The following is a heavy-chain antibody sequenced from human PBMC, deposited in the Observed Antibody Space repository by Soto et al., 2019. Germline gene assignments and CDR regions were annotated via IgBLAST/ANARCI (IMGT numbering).Heavy chain of an antibody. CDR1: VGSISIYY. CDR2: IHPSGST. Sequence: SEALSVTCTVSVGSISIYYWCWIRQPAGKGLEWIGPIHPSGSTNYNPSLKSRVTMSVDTSKNQFSLKLSSVTAADTAVYYCARDWGVLWFGEHRLKGAFDIWGQGTMVTVSS. V-gene: IGHV4-4*07. CDR3: ARDWGVLWFGEHRLKGAFDI. D-gene: IGHD3-10*01. J-gene: IGHJ3*02.